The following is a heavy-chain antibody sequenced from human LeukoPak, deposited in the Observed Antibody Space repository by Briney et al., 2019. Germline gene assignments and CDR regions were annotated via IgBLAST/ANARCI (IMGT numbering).Heavy chain of an antibody. D-gene: IGHD3-10*01. CDR2: IYSGEVT. CDR1: GLTISSNY. Sequence: GGSLRLSCAASGLTISSNYMTWVRQAQGTGLEWVSLIYSGEVTFYADSVKGRLTISRDTSHNTLYLQMNRLRTADTAVYYCARISGGSFDIWGQGTTVTV. J-gene: IGHJ3*02. CDR3: ARISGGSFDI. V-gene: IGHV3-53*01.